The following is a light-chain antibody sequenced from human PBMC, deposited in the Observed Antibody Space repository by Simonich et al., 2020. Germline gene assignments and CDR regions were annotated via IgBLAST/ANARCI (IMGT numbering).Light chain of an antibody. CDR2: DVS. J-gene: IGLJ3*02. CDR3: SSYTSSSTLV. Sequence: QSALTQPASVSGSPGQSITISCTGTSSDVGGYNYVSWYQQHPGKAPKLMIYDVSKRPSVVSNRFSGSKSGNTASRTISGLQAEDEADYYCSSYTSSSTLVFGGGTKLTVL. V-gene: IGLV2-14*01. CDR1: SSDVGGYNY.